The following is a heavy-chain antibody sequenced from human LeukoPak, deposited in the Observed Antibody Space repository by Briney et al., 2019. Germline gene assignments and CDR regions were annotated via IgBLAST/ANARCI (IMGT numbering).Heavy chain of an antibody. J-gene: IGHJ4*02. CDR2: ISGSGVTT. D-gene: IGHD3-3*01. V-gene: IGHV3-23*01. CDR1: GFTFSSFA. Sequence: GGSLRLSCAASGFTFSSFAMNWVRQAPGKGLEWVSGISGSGVTTYYAGSVKGRFTISRDNSKNTLYLQMNSLRAEDTAVYYCARDGAIFGVVTVPLFDYWGQGTLVTVSS. CDR3: ARDGAIFGVVTVPLFDY.